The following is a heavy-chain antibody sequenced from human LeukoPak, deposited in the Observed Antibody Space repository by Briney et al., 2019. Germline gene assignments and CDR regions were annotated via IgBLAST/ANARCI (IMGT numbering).Heavy chain of an antibody. Sequence: GASVKVSCKASGYTFTSYGISWVRQAPGQGLEWMGRIIPILGIANYAQKFQGRVTITADKSTSTAYMELSSLRSEDTAVCYCARASRLPGYCSGGSCPIDYWGQGTLVTVSS. CDR1: GYTFTSYG. J-gene: IGHJ4*02. CDR2: IIPILGIA. CDR3: ARASRLPGYCSGGSCPIDY. D-gene: IGHD2-15*01. V-gene: IGHV1-69*04.